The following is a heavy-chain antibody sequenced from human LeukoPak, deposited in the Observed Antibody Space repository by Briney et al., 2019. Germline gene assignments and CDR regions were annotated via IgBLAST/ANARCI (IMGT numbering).Heavy chain of an antibody. CDR1: GFTFSSHA. V-gene: IGHV3-23*01. J-gene: IGHJ4*02. CDR3: AKDKDSTNWYFDY. Sequence: GGSLRLSCAASGFTFSSHAMNWVRPAQGKGLGWVSFISSSGANTYYADSVKGRFTISRDNSKTTLYRQMTRLRAEETAVYYCAKDKDSTNWYFDYWGQGTLVTASS. D-gene: IGHD2-15*01. CDR2: ISSSGANT.